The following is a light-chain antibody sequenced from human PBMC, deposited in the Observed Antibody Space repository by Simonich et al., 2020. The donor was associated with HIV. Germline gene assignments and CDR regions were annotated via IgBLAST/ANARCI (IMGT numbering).Light chain of an antibody. Sequence: SYVLTQPPSVSVAPGKTAAITCGGDSIGSQSVHWYQLKPGQDPVLVVYDDSARPSGIPERFSGSNSGSSASLTISRVEAGDEADYFCQVWDSDSHHYVFGTGTKVTVL. V-gene: IGLV3-21*03. CDR2: DDS. CDR3: QVWDSDSHHYV. J-gene: IGLJ1*01. CDR1: SIGSQS.